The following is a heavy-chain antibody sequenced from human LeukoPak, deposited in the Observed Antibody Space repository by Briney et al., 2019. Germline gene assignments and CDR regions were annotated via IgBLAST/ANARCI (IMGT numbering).Heavy chain of an antibody. CDR3: AAPILHHTYFFDY. J-gene: IGHJ4*02. D-gene: IGHD3-3*01. Sequence: ASVSVSCKASGYTFTSYDINWVRQATGQGLEWMGWMNPNSGNTGYAQKFQGRVTITRDTSINTAYMELSSLRSDDTAVYYCAAPILHHTYFFDYWGQGTLVTVSS. CDR2: MNPNSGNT. CDR1: GYTFTSYD. V-gene: IGHV1-8*03.